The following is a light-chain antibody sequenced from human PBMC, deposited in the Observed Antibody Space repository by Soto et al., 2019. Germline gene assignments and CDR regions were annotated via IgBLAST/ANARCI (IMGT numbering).Light chain of an antibody. CDR2: GNN. J-gene: IGLJ2*01. CDR3: QSYDSSLSGPV. CDR1: SSNIGAGYD. Sequence: QSVLTQPPSVSGAPGQRVTISCTGSSSNIGAGYDVHWYQQVPGTAPKLLIYGNNNRPSGVPDRFSGSKSGTSASLAITGLQAEDEADYYCQSYDSSLSGPVFGGGTKVTVL. V-gene: IGLV1-40*01.